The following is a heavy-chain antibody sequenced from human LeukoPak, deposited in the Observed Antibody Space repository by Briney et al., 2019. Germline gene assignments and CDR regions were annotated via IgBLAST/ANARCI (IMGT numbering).Heavy chain of an antibody. V-gene: IGHV1-69*05. CDR3: ARDPGYNDRSGYYHMYYFDN. D-gene: IGHD3-22*01. CDR1: GGTFSSYA. Sequence: ASVTVPCKASGGTFSSYAISWVRQAPGQGLEWMGGIIPIFGTANYAQKFQGRVTITTDESTSTAYMELSSLRSEDTAVYYCARDPGYNDRSGYYHMYYFDNWGQGTLVTVSS. CDR2: IIPIFGTA. J-gene: IGHJ4*02.